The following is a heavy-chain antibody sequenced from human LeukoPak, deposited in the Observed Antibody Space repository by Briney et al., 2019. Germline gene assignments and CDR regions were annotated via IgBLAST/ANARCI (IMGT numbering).Heavy chain of an antibody. CDR1: GASITSYY. Sequence: SETLSLTRTVSGASITSYYWSWIRQPPGKGLEWIGFISHSGSTYYNPSLKSRVTMSVDRSENQFSLKLSSVTAADTAVYYCARGLIVPSTIFDYWGQGALVTVSS. V-gene: IGHV4-59*04. CDR3: ARGLIVPSTIFDY. CDR2: ISHSGST. J-gene: IGHJ4*02. D-gene: IGHD2-2*02.